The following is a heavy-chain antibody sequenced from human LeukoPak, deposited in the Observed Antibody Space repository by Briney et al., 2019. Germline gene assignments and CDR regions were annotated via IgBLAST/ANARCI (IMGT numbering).Heavy chain of an antibody. Sequence: GGSLRLSCTASGFTFDLYTMNWVRQAPGKGLEWVSFISASSGYIDYADSVKGRFTISRDNAKNSLYLQMNSLRAEDTAVYYCACHSSGYEYYFDYWGQGTLVTVSS. V-gene: IGHV3-21*01. D-gene: IGHD3-22*01. CDR1: GFTFDLYT. CDR3: ACHSSGYEYYFDY. CDR2: ISASSGYI. J-gene: IGHJ4*02.